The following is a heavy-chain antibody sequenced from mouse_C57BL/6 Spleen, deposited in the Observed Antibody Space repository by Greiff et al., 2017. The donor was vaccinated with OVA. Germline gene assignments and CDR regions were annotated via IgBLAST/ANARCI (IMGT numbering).Heavy chain of an antibody. Sequence: EVMLVESGGDLVKPGGSLKLSCAASGFTFSSYGMSWVRQTPDKRLEWVATISSGGSYTYYPDSVKGRFTISRDNAKNTLYLQMSSLKSEDTAMYYCARRESNYVDYFDYWGQGTTLTVSS. CDR3: ARRESNYVDYFDY. V-gene: IGHV5-6*01. D-gene: IGHD2-5*01. CDR2: ISSGGSYT. J-gene: IGHJ2*01. CDR1: GFTFSSYG.